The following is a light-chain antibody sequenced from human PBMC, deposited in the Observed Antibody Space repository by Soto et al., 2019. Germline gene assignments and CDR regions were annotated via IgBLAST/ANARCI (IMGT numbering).Light chain of an antibody. CDR2: DAS. V-gene: IGKV1-33*01. J-gene: IGKJ5*01. CDR1: QDISNY. CDR3: QQFEDFPRAII. Sequence: DIQMTQSPSSLCASVGPRVTITCQSSQDISNYLNWYQQKPGKAPKLLIYDASNSETGVPSTFSGSGSGTDFTFNISSLQPEDNATYYCQQFEDFPRAIIFGQGTRLEI.